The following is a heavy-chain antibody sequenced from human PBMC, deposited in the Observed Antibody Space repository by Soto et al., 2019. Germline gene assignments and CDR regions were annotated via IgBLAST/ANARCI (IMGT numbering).Heavy chain of an antibody. D-gene: IGHD3-22*01. V-gene: IGHV3-74*01. CDR3: ATGGSGYFTY. Sequence: EVQLVESGGGLVQPGGSLRLSCAASGFTFNTYWMQWVRQAPGKGLVWVSRIKSDGSYTNSADSVKGRFTISRDNAKNTLFLQMNSLGAEDTAVYYCATGGSGYFTYWGQGTLVTVSS. CDR1: GFTFNTYW. CDR2: IKSDGSYT. J-gene: IGHJ4*02.